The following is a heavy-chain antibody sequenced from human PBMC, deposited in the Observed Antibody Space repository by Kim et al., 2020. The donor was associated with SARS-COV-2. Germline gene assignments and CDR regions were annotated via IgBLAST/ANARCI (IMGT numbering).Heavy chain of an antibody. V-gene: IGHV3-7*01. Sequence: GGSLRLSCAASEFTLSRHWMSWVRLTPQKGLEWVANINEVGSERSYVDSVKGRFTISRDNAKNSLNLQMNSLTVEDTALYFCARGTLRAPRSASDIWG. CDR2: INEVGSER. CDR3: ARGTLRAPRSASDI. J-gene: IGHJ3*02. CDR1: EFTLSRHW.